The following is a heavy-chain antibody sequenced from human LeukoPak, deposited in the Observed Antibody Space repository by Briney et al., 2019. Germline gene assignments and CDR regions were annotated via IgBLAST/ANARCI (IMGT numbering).Heavy chain of an antibody. D-gene: IGHD3-22*01. CDR1: GYTFTGYY. CDR2: INPNSGGT. V-gene: IGHV1-2*02. Sequence: ASVKVSCKASGYTFTGYYMHWVRQAPGQGLEWMGWINPNSGGTNYAQKFQGRVTMTRDTSISTAYMELSRLRSDDTAVYYCARVVPDYYDSSGYYGYFDYWGQGTLVTVSS. CDR3: ARVVPDYYDSSGYYGYFDY. J-gene: IGHJ4*02.